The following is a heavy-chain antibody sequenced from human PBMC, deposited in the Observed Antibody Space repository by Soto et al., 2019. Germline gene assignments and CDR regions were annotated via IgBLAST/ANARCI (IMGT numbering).Heavy chain of an antibody. CDR3: ARTLWFGEKITRGTLYGMDV. CDR2: ISYDGSNK. V-gene: IGHV3-30-3*01. Sequence: PGGSLRLSCAASGFTFSSYAMHWVRQAPGKGLEWVAVISYDGSNKYYADSVKGRFTISRDNSKNTLYLQMNSLRAEDTAVYYCARTLWFGEKITRGTLYGMDVWGQGTKVTVS. CDR1: GFTFSSYA. D-gene: IGHD3-10*01. J-gene: IGHJ6*02.